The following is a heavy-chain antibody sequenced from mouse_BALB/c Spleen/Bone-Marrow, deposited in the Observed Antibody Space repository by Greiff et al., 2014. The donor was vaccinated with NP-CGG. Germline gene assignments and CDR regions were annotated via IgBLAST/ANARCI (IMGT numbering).Heavy chain of an antibody. Sequence: QVQLKESGAELVKPGASVKFSCKASGYTFTSYYMYWVKQRPGQGLEWIGEINPSNGGTNFNEKFKSKATLTVDESSSTAYMQLSSLTSEDSAVYYCTREGDSPFAYWGQGTLVTVSA. D-gene: IGHD2-13*01. V-gene: IGHV1S81*02. CDR3: TREGDSPFAY. CDR1: GYTFTSYY. J-gene: IGHJ3*01. CDR2: INPSNGGT.